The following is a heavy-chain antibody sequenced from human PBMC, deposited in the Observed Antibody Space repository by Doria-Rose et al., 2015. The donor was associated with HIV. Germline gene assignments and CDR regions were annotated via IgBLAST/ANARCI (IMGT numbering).Heavy chain of an antibody. CDR1: GGSISHYY. V-gene: IGHV4-59*01. J-gene: IGHJ4*02. Sequence: QVQLQGSGPGLVKPSETLSLTCSVSGGSISHYYWSWIRQPPGKGLEYIGDIFYTGSTNYSPSLKSRVSISIDTSKNKFSLRLSSVTAADTAVYYCAIVLSGTYDYWGQGTRVTVSS. D-gene: IGHD1-26*01. CDR3: AIVLSGTYDY. CDR2: IFYTGST.